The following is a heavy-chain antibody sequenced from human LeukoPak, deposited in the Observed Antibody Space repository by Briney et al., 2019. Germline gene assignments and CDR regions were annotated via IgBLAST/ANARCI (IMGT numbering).Heavy chain of an antibody. Sequence: GASVKVSCKASGGTFSSYAISWVRQAPGQGLEWMGGIIPIFGTANYAQKFQGRVTITTDESASTAYMELSSLRSEDTAVYYCARGRSYYGSGSPYYFDYWGQGTPVTVSS. CDR3: ARGRSYYGSGSPYYFDY. V-gene: IGHV1-69*05. CDR2: IIPIFGTA. J-gene: IGHJ4*02. CDR1: GGTFSSYA. D-gene: IGHD3-10*01.